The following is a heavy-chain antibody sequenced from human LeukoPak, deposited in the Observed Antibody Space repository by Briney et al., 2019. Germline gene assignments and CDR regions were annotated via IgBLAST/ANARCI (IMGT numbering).Heavy chain of an antibody. CDR3: ARDNNGDY. CDR2: ISYEESNK. D-gene: IGHD1/OR15-1a*01. V-gene: IGHV3-30*03. Sequence: GGSLRLSCAASGFTFSSYWMHWVRQAPGKGLERVAVISYEESNKYYADSVKGRFTISRDNSKNTLYLQMNSVRVEDTALYYCARDNNGDYWGQGTLLTVSS. CDR1: GFTFSSYW. J-gene: IGHJ4*02.